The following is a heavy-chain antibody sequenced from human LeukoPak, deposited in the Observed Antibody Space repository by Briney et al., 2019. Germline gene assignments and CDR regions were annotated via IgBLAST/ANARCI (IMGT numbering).Heavy chain of an antibody. CDR3: ARARITGTMDV. D-gene: IGHD1-20*01. CDR2: IWYDGSNK. Sequence: GGSLRLSCAASGFTFSTYGMHWVRQAPGKGLEWVAVIWYDGSNKYYADSVKGRFTISRDNSKNTLYLQMNSLRAEDTAVYYCARARITGTMDVWGQGTTVTVSS. CDR1: GFTFSTYG. J-gene: IGHJ6*02. V-gene: IGHV3-33*01.